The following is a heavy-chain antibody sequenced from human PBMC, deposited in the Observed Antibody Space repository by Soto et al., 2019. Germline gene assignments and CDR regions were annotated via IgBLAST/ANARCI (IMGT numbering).Heavy chain of an antibody. J-gene: IGHJ6*02. D-gene: IGHD1-26*01. Sequence: ASVKVSCKASGYTFTSYAMNWVRQAPGQGLEWMGWINTNTGNPTYAQGFTGRFVFSLDTSVSTAYLQICSLKAEDTAVYYCARVFGASHLDYYYYYGMDVWGQGTTVTASS. CDR1: GYTFTSYA. CDR3: ARVFGASHLDYYYYYGMDV. CDR2: INTNTGNP. V-gene: IGHV7-4-1*01.